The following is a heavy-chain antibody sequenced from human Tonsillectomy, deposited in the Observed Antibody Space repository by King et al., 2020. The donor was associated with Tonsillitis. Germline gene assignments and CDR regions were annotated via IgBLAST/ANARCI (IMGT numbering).Heavy chain of an antibody. V-gene: IGHV4-30-2*01. J-gene: IGHJ4*02. D-gene: IGHD4/OR15-4a*01. Sequence: LQLQESGSGLVKPSQTLSLTCAVSGGSISSGGYSWNWIRQPPGKGLEWIGYIYPSGSTYYNPSLKSRVTISVDRAKNQFSLNLSSVTAADTALYYCAREGDYGDFGYWGQGALVTVSS. CDR2: IYPSGST. CDR3: AREGDYGDFGY. CDR1: GGSISSGGYS.